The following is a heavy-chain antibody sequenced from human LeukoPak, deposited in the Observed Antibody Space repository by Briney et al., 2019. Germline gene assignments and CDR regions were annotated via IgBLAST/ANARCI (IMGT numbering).Heavy chain of an antibody. D-gene: IGHD3-22*01. CDR1: GFTFSSYG. V-gene: IGHV3-33*01. Sequence: GGSLRLSCAASGFTFSSYGMHWVRQAPGKGLEWVAVIWYDGSNKYYADSVKGRFTISRDNSKNTLYLQMNSLRAEDTAVYYCARDYYYDSSGYYYYWGQGTLVTVSS. CDR2: IWYDGSNK. CDR3: ARDYYYDSSGYYYY. J-gene: IGHJ4*02.